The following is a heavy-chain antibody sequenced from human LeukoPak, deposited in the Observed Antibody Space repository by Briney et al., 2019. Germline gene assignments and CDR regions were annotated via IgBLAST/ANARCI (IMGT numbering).Heavy chain of an antibody. CDR2: ISSSSSYI. D-gene: IGHD3-10*01. CDR3: AKDRRDGAGSYPRYYYYYMDV. J-gene: IGHJ6*03. Sequence: KPGGSLRLSCAASGLTFSSYSMNWVRQAPGKGLEWVSSISSSSSYIYYADSVKGRFTISRDNSKNTLYVQMNSLRVEDTAVYYCAKDRRDGAGSYPRYYYYYMDVWGKGTTVTISS. V-gene: IGHV3-21*01. CDR1: GLTFSSYS.